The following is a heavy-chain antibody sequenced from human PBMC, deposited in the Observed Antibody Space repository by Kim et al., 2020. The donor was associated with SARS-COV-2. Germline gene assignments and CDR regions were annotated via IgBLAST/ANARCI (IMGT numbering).Heavy chain of an antibody. V-gene: IGHV4-34*01. J-gene: IGHJ4*02. CDR3: ARGETTVTTYFYY. D-gene: IGHD4-17*01. Sequence: YSPSLNRRVTRSVDTSKNQFSLKLSSVTAAATAVYYCARGETTVTTYFYYWGQGTLVTVSS.